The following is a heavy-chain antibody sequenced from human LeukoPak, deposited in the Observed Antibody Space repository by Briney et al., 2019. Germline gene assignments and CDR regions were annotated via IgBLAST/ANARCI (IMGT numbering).Heavy chain of an antibody. J-gene: IGHJ6*02. Sequence: PSETLSLTCTVSGGSIRTYYWSWIRQPPGKGLDWIGYIYYIGNTNYNPSLKSRVTVSVDSSKTQFSLKLSSVTAADTAVYYCSRSLYSADSYTRAFYYYYYGMDVWGQGTTVTVSS. D-gene: IGHD6-13*01. CDR2: IYYIGNT. CDR3: SRSLYSADSYTRAFYYYYYGMDV. CDR1: GGSIRTYY. V-gene: IGHV4-59*01.